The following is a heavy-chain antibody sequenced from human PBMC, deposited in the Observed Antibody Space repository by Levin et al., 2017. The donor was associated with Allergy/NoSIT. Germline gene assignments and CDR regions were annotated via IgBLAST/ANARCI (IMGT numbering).Heavy chain of an antibody. CDR1: GFTFDDYA. CDR2: ISWNSGSI. Sequence: GGSLRLSCAASGFTFDDYAMHWVRQAPGKGLEWVSGISWNSGSIGYADSVKGRFTISRDNAKNSLYLQMNSLRAEDTALYYCAKDLAVAAPGAFDIWGQGTMVTVSS. V-gene: IGHV3-9*01. D-gene: IGHD6-19*01. J-gene: IGHJ3*02. CDR3: AKDLAVAAPGAFDI.